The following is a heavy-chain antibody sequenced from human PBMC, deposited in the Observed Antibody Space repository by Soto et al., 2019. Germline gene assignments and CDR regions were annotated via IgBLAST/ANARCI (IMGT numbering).Heavy chain of an antibody. CDR3: AKGSTMMVSSGINCFDP. Sequence: PGGSVRLSCAASGFTFRNYAMSWVRQAPGKGLEWVSAISGSGGSTYYTDSVKGRFTISRDNSKNTLYLQMNSLRAEDTAVYYCAKGSTMMVSSGINCFDPWGQGTLVTVSS. D-gene: IGHD3-22*01. CDR1: GFTFRNYA. J-gene: IGHJ5*02. V-gene: IGHV3-23*01. CDR2: ISGSGGST.